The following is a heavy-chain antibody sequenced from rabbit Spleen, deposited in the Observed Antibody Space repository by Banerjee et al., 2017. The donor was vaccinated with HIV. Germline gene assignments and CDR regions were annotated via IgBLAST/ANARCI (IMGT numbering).Heavy chain of an antibody. V-gene: IGHV1S40*01. CDR3: ARGSAAMTMVITGFYLSL. J-gene: IGHJ4*01. CDR2: IYADSSGSP. D-gene: IGHD2-1*01. CDR1: GFSFSSSYY. Sequence: QSLEESGGDLVKPEGSLTLTCTASGFSFSSSYYMCWVRQAPGKGLEYIACIYADSSGSPYYASWAKGRFPISKTSSTTVTLEMTSLTAADTATYFCARGSAAMTMVITGFYLSLWGPGTLVTVS.